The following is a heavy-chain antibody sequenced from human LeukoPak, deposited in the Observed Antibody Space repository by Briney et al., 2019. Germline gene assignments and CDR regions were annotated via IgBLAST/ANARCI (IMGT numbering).Heavy chain of an antibody. J-gene: IGHJ4*02. D-gene: IGHD6-25*01. CDR2: IKQDGCEK. V-gene: IGHV3-7*01. CDR1: GFTFSSYW. CDR3: ARDSGSADY. Sequence: GGSLRLSCAASGFTFSSYWMNWVRQAPGKGLEWVANIKQDGCEKYYVDSVKGRFTISGDNAKNSLYLQMNSLRAEDTAVYYCARDSGSADYWGQGTLVTVSS.